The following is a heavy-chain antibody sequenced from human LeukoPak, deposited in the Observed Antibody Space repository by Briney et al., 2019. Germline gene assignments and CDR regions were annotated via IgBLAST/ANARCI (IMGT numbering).Heavy chain of an antibody. D-gene: IGHD6-19*01. Sequence: SGTLSLTCAVSGGSISSSNWWSWVRQPPGKGLEWIGEIYHSGSTNYNPSLKSRVTISVDKSKNQSSLKLSSVTAADTAVYYCATAAGYSSGWVWFDPWGQGTLVTVSS. J-gene: IGHJ5*02. CDR2: IYHSGST. V-gene: IGHV4-4*02. CDR1: GGSISSSNW. CDR3: ATAAGYSSGWVWFDP.